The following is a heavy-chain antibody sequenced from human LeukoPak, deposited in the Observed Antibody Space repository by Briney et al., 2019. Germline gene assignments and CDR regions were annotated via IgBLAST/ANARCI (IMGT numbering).Heavy chain of an antibody. CDR3: ARGTQGYRFDY. Sequence: SETLSLTCAVYGGSFSGYYWSWIRQPLGKGLEWIGEINHSGSTNYNPSLKSRVTISVDTSKNQFSLKLSSVTAADTAVYYCARGTQGYRFDYWGQGTLVTVST. CDR1: GGSFSGYY. D-gene: IGHD5-24*01. CDR2: INHSGST. V-gene: IGHV4-34*01. J-gene: IGHJ4*02.